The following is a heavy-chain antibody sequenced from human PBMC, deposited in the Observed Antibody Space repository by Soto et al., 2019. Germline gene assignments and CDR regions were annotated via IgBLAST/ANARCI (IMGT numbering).Heavy chain of an antibody. D-gene: IGHD2-8*02. CDR2: ITSSSGAM. CDR1: GFTFSDYY. J-gene: IGHJ4*02. V-gene: IGHV3-11*01. CDR3: ARIQGWWFDY. Sequence: QVRLVESGGGLVKPGGSLRLSCAASGFTFSDYYMSWIRQAPGKGLEWVSYITSSSGAMYYEDSVKGRFTNSRDNAKNSLYLQMNTLRAEDTAVYYCARIQGWWFDYWGQGTVVTVSP.